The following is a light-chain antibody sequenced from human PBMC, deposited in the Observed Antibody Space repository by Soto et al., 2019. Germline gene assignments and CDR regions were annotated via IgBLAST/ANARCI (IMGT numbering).Light chain of an antibody. J-gene: IGLJ1*01. Sequence: LTQPASVSGSPGQSIAISCTGTSSDVGAYNYVSWYQQHPGKVPKLVIYDATNRPSGVSDRFSGSKSGNTASLTISGLQAEDEADYYCSSYTSNTTPYVFGTGTKVPS. CDR3: SSYTSNTTPYV. CDR1: SSDVGAYNY. CDR2: DAT. V-gene: IGLV2-14*01.